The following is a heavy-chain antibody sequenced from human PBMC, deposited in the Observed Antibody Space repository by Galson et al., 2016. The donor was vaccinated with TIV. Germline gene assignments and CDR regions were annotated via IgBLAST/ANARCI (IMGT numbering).Heavy chain of an antibody. J-gene: IGHJ4*02. CDR2: FNPDSGAT. CDR3: ARVNWARAFDY. V-gene: IGHV1-2*02. Sequence: SVKVSCKASGYIFINYYIHWVRQAPGQGLEWLEWFNPDSGATQYAQKFQGRVTMTRDTSISTAYMGLRRLISDDTAVYYCARVNWARAFDYWGQGTQVTVSS. D-gene: IGHD7-27*01. CDR1: GYIFINYY.